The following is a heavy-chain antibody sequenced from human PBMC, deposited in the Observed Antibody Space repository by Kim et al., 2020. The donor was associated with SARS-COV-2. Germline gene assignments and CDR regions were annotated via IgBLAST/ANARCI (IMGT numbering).Heavy chain of an antibody. CDR1: GYSFTSYW. CDR2: IDPSDSYT. J-gene: IGHJ6*02. Sequence: GESLKISCKGSGYSFTSYWISWVRQMPGKGLEWMGRIDPSDSYTNYSPSFQGHVTISADKSISTAYLQWSSLKASDTAMYYCARPLLSVRYFDWLKEGGMDVWGQGTTVTVSS. V-gene: IGHV5-10-1*01. D-gene: IGHD3-9*01. CDR3: ARPLLSVRYFDWLKEGGMDV.